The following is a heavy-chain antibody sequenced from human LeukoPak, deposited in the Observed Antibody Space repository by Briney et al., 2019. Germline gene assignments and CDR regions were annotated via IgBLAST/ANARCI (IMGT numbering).Heavy chain of an antibody. Sequence: GGSLRLSCAASGFTFSSYAMNWVRQAPGKGLEWVSVISGSGGSTNYADSVKGRFAISRDNSKNTLYLQMNSLRAEDTAVYYCAKPEDRNSSPDYWGQGTLVTVSS. CDR3: AKPEDRNSSPDY. V-gene: IGHV3-23*01. CDR2: ISGSGGST. D-gene: IGHD6-13*01. J-gene: IGHJ4*02. CDR1: GFTFSSYA.